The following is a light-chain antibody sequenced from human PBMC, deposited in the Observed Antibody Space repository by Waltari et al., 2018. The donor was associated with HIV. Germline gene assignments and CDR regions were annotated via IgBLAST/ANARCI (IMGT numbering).Light chain of an antibody. Sequence: SSLLTQIPSVSVAPGQTARITCGGNNIERKRVHWYQQKPGQAPLLVIYYASDRPSGIPERFSGANSENTATLTISRVGDGDEADYYCQVWESSREHVLCGGGTRLTVL. V-gene: IGLV3-21*01. CDR1: NIERKR. CDR2: YAS. J-gene: IGLJ2*01. CDR3: QVWESSREHVL.